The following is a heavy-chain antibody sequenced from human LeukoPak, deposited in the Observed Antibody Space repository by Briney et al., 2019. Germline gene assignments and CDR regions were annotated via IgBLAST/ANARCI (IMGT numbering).Heavy chain of an antibody. CDR2: IHLSGST. CDR3: ARVPRIAVPGTTLDF. CDR1: GYSINTDYY. D-gene: IGHD6-19*01. V-gene: IGHV4-38-2*02. Sequence: PSETLSLTCIVSGYSINTDYYWAWLRQSPGKGPEWIGSIHLSGSTYYNPSLKSRDTISGDTSKHQFSLKLISVTDADTAVYYCARVPRIAVPGTTLDFWGQGTLVTVSS. J-gene: IGHJ4*02.